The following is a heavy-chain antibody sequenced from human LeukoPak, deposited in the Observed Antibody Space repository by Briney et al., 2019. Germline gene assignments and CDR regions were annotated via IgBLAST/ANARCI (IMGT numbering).Heavy chain of an antibody. J-gene: IGHJ4*02. CDR1: GYTFTGYY. V-gene: IGHV1-2*02. CDR2: INPNSGGT. Sequence: ASVKVSCKASGYTFTGYYMHWVRQAPGQGLEWMGWINPNSGGTNYAQKFQGRVTMTRDTSISTAYMELSGLRSDDTAVYYCARDPLPGVAVARVFDYWGQGTLVTVSS. D-gene: IGHD6-19*01. CDR3: ARDPLPGVAVARVFDY.